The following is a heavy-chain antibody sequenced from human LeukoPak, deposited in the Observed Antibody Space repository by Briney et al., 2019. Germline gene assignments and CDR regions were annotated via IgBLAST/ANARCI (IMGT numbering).Heavy chain of an antibody. CDR3: ARGGGSNPTFDL. D-gene: IGHD1-26*01. J-gene: IGHJ4*02. CDR1: GYSFTNYW. Sequence: GESLKISCRGSGYSFTNYWIGWVRQMPGKGLEWMGIIYPGDSDARYSPSFEGRVTISVDKTINTAYLQWSSLKASDNAMYYCARGGGSNPTFDLWGQGTLVTVSS. V-gene: IGHV5-51*01. CDR2: IYPGDSDA.